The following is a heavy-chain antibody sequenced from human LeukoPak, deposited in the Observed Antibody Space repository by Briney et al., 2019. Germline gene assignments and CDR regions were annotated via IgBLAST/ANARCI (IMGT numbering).Heavy chain of an antibody. CDR3: ARNISTVANGARYNWFDP. CDR2: IYYSGST. CDR1: GGSISSTSSY. Sequence: SEILSLTCIVSGGSISSTSSYWDWIRQSPGKGLEWIGTIYYSGSTDYNPPLKSRVTMSVETSKNQFSLKLSSVTAADTAVYYCARNISTVANGARYNWFDPWGPGTLVTVSS. J-gene: IGHJ5*02. D-gene: IGHD4-11*01. V-gene: IGHV4-39*01.